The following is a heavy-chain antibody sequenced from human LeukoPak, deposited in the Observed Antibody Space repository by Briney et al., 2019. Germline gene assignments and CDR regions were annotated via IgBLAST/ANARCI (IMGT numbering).Heavy chain of an antibody. Sequence: PGGSLRLSRAASGVTFSSYAMSWVRQAPGKGLEWVSAISGSGGSTYYADSVKGRFTISRDNSKNKLYLQMNSLRAEDTAVYYCAKPTYRYGEYGNFDYWGQGTLVTVSS. D-gene: IGHD3-10*01. V-gene: IGHV3-23*01. CDR2: ISGSGGST. CDR3: AKPTYRYGEYGNFDY. J-gene: IGHJ4*02. CDR1: GVTFSSYA.